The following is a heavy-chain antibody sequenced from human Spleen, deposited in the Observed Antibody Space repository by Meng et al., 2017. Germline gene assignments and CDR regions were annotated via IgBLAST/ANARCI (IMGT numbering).Heavy chain of an antibody. J-gene: IGHJ4*02. D-gene: IGHD2-2*01. CDR3: ARQVGPDY. CDR2: ITGSGGGT. Sequence: GESLKISCAASGFTYSSYSMNWVRQAPGKGLEWVSDITGSGGGTYYADSVKGRFTISRDNSKNTLYLQMNSLRAEDTAVYYCARQVGPDYWGQGTLVTVSS. CDR1: GFTYSSYS. V-gene: IGHV3-23*01.